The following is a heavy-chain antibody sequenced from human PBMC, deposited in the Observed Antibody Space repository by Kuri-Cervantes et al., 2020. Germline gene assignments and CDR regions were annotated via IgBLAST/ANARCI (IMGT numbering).Heavy chain of an antibody. CDR2: IYYSGST. D-gene: IGHD3-9*01. CDR3: ARGSQYYDILTGYYRSWFDP. CDR1: GGSISIYY. V-gene: IGHV4-59*12. Sequence: SETLSLTCTVSGGSISIYYWSWIRQPPRRGLEWIGHIYYSGSTNYNPSLKSRVTIAVDTSKTQFSLKLSSVTAADTAVYYCARGSQYYDILTGYYRSWFDPWGQGTLVTVSS. J-gene: IGHJ5*02.